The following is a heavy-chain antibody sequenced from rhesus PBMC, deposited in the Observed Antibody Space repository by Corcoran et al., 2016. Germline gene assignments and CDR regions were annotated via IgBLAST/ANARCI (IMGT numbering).Heavy chain of an antibody. CDR1: GASISSYW. V-gene: IGHV4-80*01. Sequence: QVQLQAPCPGLVKPSETLSLTCTVSGASISSYWWSWIRPSPGKGLAGIGEINGNSGSTNYNPSLKSRVTISRDTSKNQFSLKLSSVTAADTAVYYCAIVYGTYDSGYYIPLDSWGQGVVVTVSS. D-gene: IGHD3-28*01. J-gene: IGHJ6*01. CDR2: INGNSGST. CDR3: AIVYGTYDSGYYIPLDS.